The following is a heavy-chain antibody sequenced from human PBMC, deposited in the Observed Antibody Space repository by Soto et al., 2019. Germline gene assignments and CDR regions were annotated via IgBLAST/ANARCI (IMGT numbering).Heavy chain of an antibody. CDR1: GFSFSNSE. CDR3: ARGNSPVNVY. Sequence: GGSLRLSCAASGFSFSNSEMNWVRQAPGKGLEWISYITSTGTTTYYADSVKGRSTISRDNAKNSLYLQMNSLRAEDTAVYYCARGNSPVNVYWGQGTLVTVSS. CDR2: ITSTGTTT. V-gene: IGHV3-48*03. D-gene: IGHD3-16*02. J-gene: IGHJ4*02.